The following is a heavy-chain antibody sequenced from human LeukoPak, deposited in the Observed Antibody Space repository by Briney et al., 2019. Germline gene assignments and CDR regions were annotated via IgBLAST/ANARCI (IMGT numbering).Heavy chain of an antibody. V-gene: IGHV2-5*01. CDR2: IYWNDDK. CDR3: ARPYYYGSGSYRTHFDY. D-gene: IGHD3-10*01. Sequence: EPGPTLVKPTQPLTLTCTFSGFSLSTSGVGVGWIRQPPGKALEWLALIYWNDDKRYSPSLKSRLTITKDTSKNQVVLTMTNMDPVDTATYYCARPYYYGSGSYRTHFDYWGQGTLVTVSS. J-gene: IGHJ4*02. CDR1: GFSLSTSGVG.